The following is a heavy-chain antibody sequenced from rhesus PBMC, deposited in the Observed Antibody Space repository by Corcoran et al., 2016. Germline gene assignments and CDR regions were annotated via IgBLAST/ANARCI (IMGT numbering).Heavy chain of an antibody. Sequence: QVQLQESGPGLLKHLETLSLPCAVPGGSLSGGYGWGWIRWPRGKGVDWIGSIYSSSRTTYYTPSLKSRVTISTDTSKNHFSLKLSSVTAADTAVYYCARSGIAAAGTGDYFDYWGQGVLVTVSS. J-gene: IGHJ4*01. CDR2: IYSSSRTT. CDR1: GGSLSGGYG. V-gene: IGHV4S7*01. D-gene: IGHD6-31*01. CDR3: ARSGIAAAGTGDYFDY.